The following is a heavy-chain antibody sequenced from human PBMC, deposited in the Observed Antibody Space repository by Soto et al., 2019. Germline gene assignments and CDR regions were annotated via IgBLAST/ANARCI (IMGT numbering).Heavy chain of an antibody. Sequence: SETLSLTCTVSGGSIISTISYWGWIRQPPVKGLEWIGSIHYSGSTYYNPSLKSRVTISVDTSKNQFSLKLSSVTAADTAVYYCARDSSGWYFDYWGQGTLVTVSS. CDR3: ARDSSGWYFDY. D-gene: IGHD6-19*01. V-gene: IGHV4-39*07. CDR2: IHYSGST. CDR1: GGSIISTISY. J-gene: IGHJ4*02.